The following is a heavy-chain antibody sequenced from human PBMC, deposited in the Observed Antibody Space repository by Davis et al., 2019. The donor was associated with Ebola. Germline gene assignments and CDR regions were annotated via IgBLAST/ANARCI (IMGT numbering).Heavy chain of an antibody. J-gene: IGHJ3*02. D-gene: IGHD1-26*01. CDR2: ISGSGGST. CDR3: ARAFLASSGVGATSDAFDI. CDR1: GFTFSSYA. V-gene: IGHV3-23*01. Sequence: GESLKISCAASGFTFSSYAMSWVRQAPGKGLEWVSAISGSGGSTYYADSVKGRFTISRDNSKNTLYLQMNSLRAEDTAVYYCARAFLASSGVGATSDAFDIWGQGTMVTVSS.